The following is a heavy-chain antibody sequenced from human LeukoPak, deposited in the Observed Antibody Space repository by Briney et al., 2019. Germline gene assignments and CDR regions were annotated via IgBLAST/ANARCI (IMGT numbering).Heavy chain of an antibody. D-gene: IGHD3-10*01. J-gene: IGHJ4*02. CDR1: GFTFSSYW. CDR3: AREHLALRGFDY. V-gene: IGHV3-74*01. CDR2: INSDGSST. Sequence: PGGSLRLSCAASGFTFSSYWMHWVRQAPGKGLVWVSRINSDGSSTSYADSVKGRFTISRDNSKNTLYLQMNSLRAEDTAVYYCAREHLALRGFDYWGQGTLVTVSS.